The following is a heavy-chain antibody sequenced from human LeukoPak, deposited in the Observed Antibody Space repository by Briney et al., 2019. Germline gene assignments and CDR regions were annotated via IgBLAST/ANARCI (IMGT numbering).Heavy chain of an antibody. J-gene: IGHJ6*02. D-gene: IGHD6-6*01. CDR1: GYTFTSYG. CDR3: ARGKDSSSSWRYYYYGMDV. CDR2: ISAYNGNT. Sequence: SVKVSCKASGYTFTSYGISWVRQAPGQGLEWMGWISAYNGNTNYAQKLQGRVTMTTDTSTSTAYMELRSLRSDDTAVYYCARGKDSSSSWRYYYYGMDVWGQGTTVTVSS. V-gene: IGHV1-18*01.